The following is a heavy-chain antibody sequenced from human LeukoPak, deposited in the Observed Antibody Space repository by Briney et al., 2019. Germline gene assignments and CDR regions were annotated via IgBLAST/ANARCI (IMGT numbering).Heavy chain of an antibody. CDR3: VCIYGSSDF. V-gene: IGHV3-72*01. CDR1: GFTFSSYA. J-gene: IGHJ4*02. CDR2: VRDKAHSYTT. D-gene: IGHD6-6*01. Sequence: PGGSLRLSCGASGFTFSSYAMSWVRQAPGKGLQWLGRVRDKAHSYTTEYAASVKGRFTISRDDSKNSLYLQMNSLRTEDTAVYYCVCIYGSSDFWGQGTLVTVSS.